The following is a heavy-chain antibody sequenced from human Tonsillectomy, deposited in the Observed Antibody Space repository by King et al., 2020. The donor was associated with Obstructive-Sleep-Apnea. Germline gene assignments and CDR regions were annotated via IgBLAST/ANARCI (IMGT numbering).Heavy chain of an antibody. D-gene: IGHD3-3*01. CDR2: IFHSGSA. CDR1: GDSISSNNYY. Sequence: LQLQESGPGLVRPSETLSLTCTVSGDSISSNNYYWGWLRQPPGKGLEWIGGIFHSGSAFYNPSLKSRVTISVDSSKNQLSLKVNSVTAADTAFYYCAKDPRTSDDFWNDFFYFDHWGQGAQVTVSS. J-gene: IGHJ4*02. V-gene: IGHV4-39*07. CDR3: AKDPRTSDDFWNDFFYFDH.